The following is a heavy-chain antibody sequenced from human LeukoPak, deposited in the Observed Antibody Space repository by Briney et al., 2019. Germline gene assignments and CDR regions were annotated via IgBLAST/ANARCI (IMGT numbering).Heavy chain of an antibody. J-gene: IGHJ4*02. D-gene: IGHD6-13*01. V-gene: IGHV1-69*04. CDR3: ARGYSSSWYYLDY. CDR2: IIPILGIA. CDR1: GGTFSSYA. Sequence: SVKVSCKASGGTFSSYAISWVRQAPGQGLEWMGRIIPILGIANYAQKFQGRVTITADKSTSTAYMELSSLRSEDTAVYYCARGYSSSWYYLDYWGQGTLVTVSS.